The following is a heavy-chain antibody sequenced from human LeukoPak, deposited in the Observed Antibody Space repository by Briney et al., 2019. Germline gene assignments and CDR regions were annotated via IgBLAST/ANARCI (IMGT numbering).Heavy chain of an antibody. V-gene: IGHV3-21*01. CDR3: ARGYDDILTGYYPYYFDY. D-gene: IGHD3-9*01. J-gene: IGHJ4*02. CDR1: GFTFSSYS. Sequence: GGSLRLSCAASGFTFSSYSMNWVRQALGKGLEWVSSISSSSSYIYYADSVKGRFTISRDNAKNSLYLQMNSLRAEDTAVYYCARGYDDILTGYYPYYFDYWGQGTLVTVSS. CDR2: ISSSSSYI.